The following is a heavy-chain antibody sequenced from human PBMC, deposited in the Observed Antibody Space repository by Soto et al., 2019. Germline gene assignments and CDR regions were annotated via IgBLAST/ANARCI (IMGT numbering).Heavy chain of an antibody. CDR2: IIPIFGTA. Sequence: QVQLVQSGAEVKKPGSSVKVSCKASGGTFSSYAISWVRQAPGQGLEWMGGIIPIFGTANYAQKFQGRVTITADESTSTAYMELSSLISEDTAVYYCARDDYDYVWGSYRPSYSYYGMDVWGQGTTVTVSS. J-gene: IGHJ6*02. D-gene: IGHD3-16*02. V-gene: IGHV1-69*12. CDR1: GGTFSSYA. CDR3: ARDDYDYVWGSYRPSYSYYGMDV.